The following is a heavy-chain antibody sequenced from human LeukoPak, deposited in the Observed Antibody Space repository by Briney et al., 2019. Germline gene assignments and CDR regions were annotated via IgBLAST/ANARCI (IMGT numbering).Heavy chain of an antibody. D-gene: IGHD6-13*01. J-gene: IGHJ4*02. CDR2: INPNSGGT. V-gene: IGHV1-2*02. Sequence: ASVKVSCKASGYTFTGYYMHWVRQAPGQGLEWMGWINPNSGGTNYAQKFQGRVTMTRDTSISTAYMELSRLRSDDTAVYYCARDTGIAAAGTVPDYWGQGTLVNVSS. CDR3: ARDTGIAAAGTVPDY. CDR1: GYTFTGYY.